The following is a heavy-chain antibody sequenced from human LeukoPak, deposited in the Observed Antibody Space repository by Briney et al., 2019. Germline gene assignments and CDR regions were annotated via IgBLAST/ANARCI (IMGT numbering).Heavy chain of an antibody. Sequence: ASVKVSCKASGYTFTSYDINWVRQATGQGLEWMGWMNPNSGNTGYAQKFQGRVTMTRNTSISIAYMELGSLRSEDTAVYYCARGRGSRNWFDPWGQGTLVTVSS. CDR1: GYTFTSYD. D-gene: IGHD1-26*01. CDR3: ARGRGSRNWFDP. V-gene: IGHV1-8*01. J-gene: IGHJ5*02. CDR2: MNPNSGNT.